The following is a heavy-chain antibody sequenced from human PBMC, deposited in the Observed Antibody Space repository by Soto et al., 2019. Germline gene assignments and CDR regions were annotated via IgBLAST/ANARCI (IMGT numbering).Heavy chain of an antibody. D-gene: IGHD6-19*01. V-gene: IGHV4-4*02. CDR1: GGSISSNW. CDR2: IHHSGTT. CDR3: ARQIALATMRCFDY. J-gene: IGHJ4*02. Sequence: QVQLQESGPGLVKPSDTLSLTCSVSGGSISSNWWSWVRQPPGNGLEWIGEIHHSGTTNYNPSLRSRVTVSVDKSKNQLSPYLNSVTAADTAFYYCARQIALATMRCFDYWGQGTLVTVSS.